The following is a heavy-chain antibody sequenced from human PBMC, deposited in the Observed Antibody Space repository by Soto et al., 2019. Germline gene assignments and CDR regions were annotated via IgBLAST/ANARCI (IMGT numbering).Heavy chain of an antibody. D-gene: IGHD6-19*01. CDR3: AKDRRIAVSHFDF. Sequence: WGSLRLSCAASGFTFTKFAMSWVRQAPGKGLEWVAAISGPGGSTNYAESVKGRFTISRDNSKDTVSLQMNSLRVEDTAVYFCAKDRRIAVSHFDFWGKGPLVTASS. V-gene: IGHV3-23*01. CDR1: GFTFTKFA. J-gene: IGHJ4*02. CDR2: ISGPGGST.